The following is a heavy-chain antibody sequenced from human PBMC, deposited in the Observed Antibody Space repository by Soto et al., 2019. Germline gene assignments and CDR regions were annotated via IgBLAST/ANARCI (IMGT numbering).Heavy chain of an antibody. D-gene: IGHD3-22*01. CDR2: NKREIDGGTT. Sequence: PGGSLRLSCAPSRIPFRDAWMSWDHKAPGKRLEWVGRNKREIDGGTTDYAAPVKGRFTISRDDSENTLYLQMNSLKTEDTAVYYCTTGLSNGYYNFDFWGQGT. CDR1: RIPFRDAW. V-gene: IGHV3-15*01. J-gene: IGHJ4*02. CDR3: TTGLSNGYYNFDF.